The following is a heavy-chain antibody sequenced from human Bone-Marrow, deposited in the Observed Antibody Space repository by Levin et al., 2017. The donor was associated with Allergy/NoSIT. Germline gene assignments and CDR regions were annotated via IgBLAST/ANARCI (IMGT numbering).Heavy chain of an antibody. CDR1: GFTFNKYR. CDR2: IKQDGSNK. J-gene: IGHJ3*02. D-gene: IGHD6-19*01. CDR3: ARGKGLQWRGHVSENAFDM. V-gene: IGHV3-7*04. Sequence: ETLSLTCVTSGFTFNKYRMSWVRQAPGKGLEWVANIKQDGSNKYYVGSVKGRFTISRDNAKNSVYLEMNSLRVDDSALYYWARGKGLQWRGHVSENAFDMWGLGTRVIVTS.